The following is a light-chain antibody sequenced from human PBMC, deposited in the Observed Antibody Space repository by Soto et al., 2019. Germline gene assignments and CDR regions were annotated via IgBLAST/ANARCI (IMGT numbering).Light chain of an antibody. CDR2: GAS. Sequence: EIVLTQSPGTLSLSPGERATLSCRASQSVSSSYLAWYQQKPGQAPRLLIYGASSRATGIPERFSGSGSGTAVTFTISRQELEYFAVYYCQQYGSSHPTFGGGTKVEIK. CDR3: QQYGSSHPT. J-gene: IGKJ4*01. V-gene: IGKV3-20*01. CDR1: QSVSSSY.